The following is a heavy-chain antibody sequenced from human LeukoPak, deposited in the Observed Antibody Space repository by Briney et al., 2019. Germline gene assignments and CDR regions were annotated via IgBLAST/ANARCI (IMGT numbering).Heavy chain of an antibody. J-gene: IGHJ3*02. Sequence: PSGSLSLTCTVSGGSISSYYWSWIRQPPGKGLEWIGYIYYSRSTNYNPSLKSRVTISVDTSKNQFSLKLRSVTAADTAVYYCARRGATPDAFDIWGQGTMVTASS. CDR2: IYYSRST. V-gene: IGHV4-59*01. D-gene: IGHD5-12*01. CDR1: GGSISSYY. CDR3: ARRGATPDAFDI.